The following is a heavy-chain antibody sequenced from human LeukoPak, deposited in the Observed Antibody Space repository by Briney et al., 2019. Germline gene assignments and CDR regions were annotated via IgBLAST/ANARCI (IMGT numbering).Heavy chain of an antibody. Sequence: SETLSLTWNDSGGSISNHHWSWIRHAPGHTLEFIGNIYSSGSTYYNPSLKSRLTISLDTSRNQFSLRLTSVGAADTAVYYCAREGGVARPGLDYWGQGTLVAVSS. D-gene: IGHD6-6*01. CDR1: GGSISNHH. V-gene: IGHV4-59*11. CDR2: IYSSGST. CDR3: AREGGVARPGLDY. J-gene: IGHJ4*02.